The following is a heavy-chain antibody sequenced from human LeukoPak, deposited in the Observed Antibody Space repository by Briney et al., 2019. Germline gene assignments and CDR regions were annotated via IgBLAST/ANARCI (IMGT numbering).Heavy chain of an antibody. Sequence: GGSLRLSCAASGFTFSSYAMSWVRQAPGKGLEWVSAISGSGGSTYYADSVKGRFTISRDNSKNTLYLQMNSLRAEDTAVYYCAIHLWDSSHGIYYFDYWGQGTLVTVSS. V-gene: IGHV3-23*01. CDR2: ISGSGGST. J-gene: IGHJ4*02. CDR1: GFTFSSYA. D-gene: IGHD3-22*01. CDR3: AIHLWDSSHGIYYFDY.